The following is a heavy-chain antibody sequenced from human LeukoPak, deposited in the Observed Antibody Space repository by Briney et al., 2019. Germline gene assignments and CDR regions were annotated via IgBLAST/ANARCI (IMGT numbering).Heavy chain of an antibody. D-gene: IGHD3-3*01. CDR3: ARGYTIFGVVASSGWYRFGLDP. J-gene: IGHJ5*02. CDR2: ISSSSSYI. V-gene: IGHV3-21*01. CDR1: GFTFSSYS. Sequence: PGGSLRLSCAASGFTFSSYSMNWVRQAPGKGLEWVSSISSSSSYIYYADSVKGRFTISRDNAKNSLYLQMNSLRAEDTAVYYCARGYTIFGVVASSGWYRFGLDPWGQGTLVTVSS.